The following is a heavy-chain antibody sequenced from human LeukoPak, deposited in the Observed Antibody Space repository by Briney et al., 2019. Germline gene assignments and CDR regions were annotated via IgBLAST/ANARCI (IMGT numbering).Heavy chain of an antibody. CDR1: GGSISSGSYF. Sequence: SETLSLTCTVSGGSISSGSYFWTWIRQPAGKRLEWIGRINTSGSTNYNPSLKSRVTISVDTSKNQFSLKLSSVTAADTAVFFCAREGYTSSWYSGYYYFDYWPQRTLVTVSS. J-gene: IGHJ4*02. CDR2: INTSGST. D-gene: IGHD6-13*01. V-gene: IGHV4-61*02. CDR3: AREGYTSSWYSGYYYFDY.